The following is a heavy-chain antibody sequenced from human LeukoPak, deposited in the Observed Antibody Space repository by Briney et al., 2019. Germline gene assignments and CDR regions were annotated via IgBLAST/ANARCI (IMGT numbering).Heavy chain of an antibody. D-gene: IGHD3-10*01. V-gene: IGHV4-39*01. CDR1: GGSISSSSYY. Sequence: SETLSLTCTVSGGSISSSSYYWGLIRQPPGKGLEWIGSIYYSGSTYYNPSLKSRVTISVDTSKNQFSLKLSSVTAADTAVYYCARLGVRGVLRGYDYWGQGTLVTVSS. J-gene: IGHJ4*02. CDR3: ARLGVRGVLRGYDY. CDR2: IYYSGST.